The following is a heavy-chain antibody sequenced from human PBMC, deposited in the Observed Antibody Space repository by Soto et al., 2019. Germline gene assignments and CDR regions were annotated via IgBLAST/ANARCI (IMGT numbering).Heavy chain of an antibody. Sequence: ASVKVSCKAPGYTFTSNCISWVRQAPGQGLEWMGWISAYNGNTNYAQKLQGRVTMTTDTSTSTAYMELRSLRSDDTAVYYCATQWLAAFDIWGQGTMVTVSS. CDR1: GYTFTSNC. V-gene: IGHV1-18*01. J-gene: IGHJ3*02. D-gene: IGHD6-19*01. CDR3: ATQWLAAFDI. CDR2: ISAYNGNT.